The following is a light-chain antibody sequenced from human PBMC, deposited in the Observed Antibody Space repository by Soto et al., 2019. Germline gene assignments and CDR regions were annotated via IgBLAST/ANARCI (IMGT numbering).Light chain of an antibody. V-gene: IGKV1-12*01. CDR3: QQANSFPYT. J-gene: IGKJ2*01. CDR2: AAS. CDR1: QGISSW. Sequence: DIQMTQSPSSVSASVGDRVTITCRASQGISSWLAWYQQRPGKAPRLLIYAASTLESGVPPRFSGSGSGTAFTLTINSLQPEDFATYYCQQANSFPYTFGQGTKVDIK.